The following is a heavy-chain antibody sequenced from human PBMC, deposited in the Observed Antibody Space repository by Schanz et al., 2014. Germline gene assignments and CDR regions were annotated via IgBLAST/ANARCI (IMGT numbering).Heavy chain of an antibody. Sequence: VQLLQFGGGVVQPGRSLRLSCAASGFTFSNYAMSWVRQAPGKGLEWVSGISGSGGSTYYADSVKGRFTISRDNSKNTLYLQMNSLRAEDTAVYYCAKDLLYGAPMPLNHLDYWGQGTLVTVSS. V-gene: IGHV3-23*01. J-gene: IGHJ4*02. D-gene: IGHD2-2*01. CDR2: ISGSGGST. CDR1: GFTFSNYA. CDR3: AKDLLYGAPMPLNHLDY.